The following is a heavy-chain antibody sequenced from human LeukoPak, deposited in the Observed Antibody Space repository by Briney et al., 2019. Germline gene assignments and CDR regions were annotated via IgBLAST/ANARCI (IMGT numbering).Heavy chain of an antibody. J-gene: IGHJ4*02. CDR2: ISGRGYTR. Sequence: GGSLRLSCAASGFTFSTYAINWVRQAPGKGLEWVSAISGRGYTRFYADSVKGRFTISRDNSKNTLYLQMNGLRAEDTAVYFCAKTDYSTGPYDFWGRGTLVTVSS. CDR1: GFTFSTYA. V-gene: IGHV3-23*01. CDR3: AKTDYSTGPYDF. D-gene: IGHD4-11*01.